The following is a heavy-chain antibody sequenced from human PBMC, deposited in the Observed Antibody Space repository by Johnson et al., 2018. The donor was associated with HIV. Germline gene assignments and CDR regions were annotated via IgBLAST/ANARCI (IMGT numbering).Heavy chain of an antibody. Sequence: QVQLLESGGGVIQPGRSLRLSCAASGCTFSTYAMHWVRQAPGKGLEWVAAISYDGSNKYYADSVKGRFTISRDNSKNTLYLQMNSLRAEDTAVYYCAREDQDAFDIWGQGTMVTVSS. CDR1: GCTFSTYA. J-gene: IGHJ3*02. V-gene: IGHV3-30*14. CDR2: ISYDGSNK. CDR3: AREDQDAFDI.